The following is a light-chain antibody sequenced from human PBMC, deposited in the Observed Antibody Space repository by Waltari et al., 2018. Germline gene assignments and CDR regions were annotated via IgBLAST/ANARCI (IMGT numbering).Light chain of an antibody. V-gene: IGLV6-57*02. CDR2: EHN. CDR1: SGNIASHS. Sequence: NFMLTQPHSVSESPGKTVTISCTVASGNIASHSVQWSQQRPARAPTTVIYEHNKRPSGVPDRFSGAIDRASNWASVTISGRKTEDEADYNCQSYDSSTLGVFGGGTKVTVL. J-gene: IGLJ3*02. CDR3: QSYDSSTLGV.